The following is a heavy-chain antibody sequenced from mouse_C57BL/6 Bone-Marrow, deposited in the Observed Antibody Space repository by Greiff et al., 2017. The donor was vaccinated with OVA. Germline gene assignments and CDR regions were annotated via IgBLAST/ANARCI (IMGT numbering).Heavy chain of an antibody. CDR2: IYPGDGDT. CDR1: GYAFSSSW. J-gene: IGHJ2*01. CDR3: AKFPYFDY. Sequence: VQLQQSGPELVKPGASVKISCKASGYAFSSSWMNWVKQRPGKGLEWIGRIYPGDGDTNSNGKFKGKATLTADKSSSTAYMQLSSLTSEDSAVYFCAKFPYFDYWGQGTTLTVSS. V-gene: IGHV1-82*01.